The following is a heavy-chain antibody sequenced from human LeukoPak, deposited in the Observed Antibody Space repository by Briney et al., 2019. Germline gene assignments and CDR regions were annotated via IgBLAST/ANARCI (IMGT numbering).Heavy chain of an antibody. Sequence: SQTLSLTCAVSGGSISSGGYSWNWIRQPPGKGLEWIGYIYHSGSTYYNPSLKSRVTISVDRSKNQFSLKLSSVTAADTAVYYCARALGKDYGPYFDYWGQGTLVTVSS. D-gene: IGHD4-17*01. CDR3: ARALGKDYGPYFDY. CDR1: GGSISSGGYS. V-gene: IGHV4-30-2*01. J-gene: IGHJ4*02. CDR2: IYHSGST.